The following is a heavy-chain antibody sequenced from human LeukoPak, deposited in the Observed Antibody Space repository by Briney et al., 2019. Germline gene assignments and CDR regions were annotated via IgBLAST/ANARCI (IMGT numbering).Heavy chain of an antibody. CDR1: GFTVSSNY. CDR3: ARLRSGASRSYFDY. V-gene: IGHV3-66*04. CDR2: IYSGGNT. J-gene: IGHJ4*02. D-gene: IGHD1-26*01. Sequence: PGGSLRLSCAAPGFTVSSNYMSWVRQAPGKGLEWVSVIYSGGNTYYADSVKGRFIISRDNSKNTLYLRMNSLRAEDTAVYYCARLRSGASRSYFDYWGQGTLVTVSS.